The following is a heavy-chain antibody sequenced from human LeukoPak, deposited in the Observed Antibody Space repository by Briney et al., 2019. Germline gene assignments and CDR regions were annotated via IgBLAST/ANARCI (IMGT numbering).Heavy chain of an antibody. CDR3: ARRPCSGGSCYMFDY. CDR2: ISGSSSPI. J-gene: IGHJ4*02. V-gene: IGHV3-48*01. D-gene: IGHD2-15*01. Sequence: GGSLRLSCAASGFTFSSYSVSWVRQAPGKGLEWLSYISGSSSPIYYADSVKGRFTISRDNAKNSLYLQMNSLRVEDTAVYYCARRPCSGGSCYMFDYWGQGTLVTVSS. CDR1: GFTFSSYS.